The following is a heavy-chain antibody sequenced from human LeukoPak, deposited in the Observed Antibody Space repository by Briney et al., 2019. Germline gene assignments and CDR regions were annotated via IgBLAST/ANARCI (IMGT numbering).Heavy chain of an antibody. CDR1: GFTFISYA. J-gene: IGHJ3*02. D-gene: IGHD3-10*01. CDR3: AKDLRRRYYFGSGSRGGTFDI. CDR2: ISGSGGSI. Sequence: GGSLRLSCAASGFTFISYAMSWVRQAPGKGLEWVSAISGSGGSIYYADSVKGRFTVSRDNSKNTLYLQMSTLRAEDTAVYYCAKDLRRRYYFGSGSRGGTFDIWGQGTMVTVPS. V-gene: IGHV3-23*01.